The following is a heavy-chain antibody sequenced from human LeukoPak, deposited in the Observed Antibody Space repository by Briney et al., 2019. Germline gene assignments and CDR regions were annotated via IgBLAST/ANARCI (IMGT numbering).Heavy chain of an antibody. CDR1: GFTFSSYG. J-gene: IGHJ4*02. CDR3: ARSPPPYSGSYWGVFDY. D-gene: IGHD1-26*01. V-gene: IGHV3-33*01. Sequence: GGSLRLSCAASGFTFSSYGMHCVRQAPGKGLEWVAVIWYDGSNKYYADSVKGRFTISRDNSKNTLYLQMNSLRAEDTAVYYCARSPPPYSGSYWGVFDYWGQGTLVTVSS. CDR2: IWYDGSNK.